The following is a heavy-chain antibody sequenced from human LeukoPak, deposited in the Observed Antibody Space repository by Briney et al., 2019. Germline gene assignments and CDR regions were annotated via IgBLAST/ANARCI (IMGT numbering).Heavy chain of an antibody. Sequence: ASVKVSCKASGYTFTGYYMHWVRQAPGQGLEWMGWINPNSGGTNYAQKFQGRVTMTRDTSISTAYMELSRLRSDDTAVYYCARDHGQDTVVVPAAMHYSGQGTLVTVYS. D-gene: IGHD2-2*01. CDR3: ARDHGQDTVVVPAAMHY. CDR2: INPNSGGT. J-gene: IGHJ4*02. V-gene: IGHV1-2*02. CDR1: GYTFTGYY.